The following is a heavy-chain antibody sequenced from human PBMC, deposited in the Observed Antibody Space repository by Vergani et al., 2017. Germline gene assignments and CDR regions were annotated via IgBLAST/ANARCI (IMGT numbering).Heavy chain of an antibody. D-gene: IGHD6-19*01. CDR1: GYTFTGYY. V-gene: IGHV1-2*02. Sequence: QVQLVQSGAEVKKPGASVKVSCKASGYTFTGYYMHWVRQAPGQGLELRGWINPNSGGTNYAQKFQGRVTMTRDTSISTAYMELSRLRSDDTAVYYCARDTDSSGWYNWFDPWGQGTLVTVSS. CDR3: ARDTDSSGWYNWFDP. J-gene: IGHJ5*02. CDR2: INPNSGGT.